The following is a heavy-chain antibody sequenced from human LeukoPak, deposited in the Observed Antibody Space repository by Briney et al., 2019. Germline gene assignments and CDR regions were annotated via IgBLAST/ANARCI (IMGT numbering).Heavy chain of an antibody. V-gene: IGHV4-38-2*02. J-gene: IGHJ5*02. Sequence: PSETLSLTCTVSGYSISSGYYWGWIRQPPGKGLEWIGSIYHSGSTYYNPSLKSRVTISVDTSKNQFSLKLSSVTAADTAVYYCARYNWNYPAWFDPWGQGTLVTVSS. CDR1: GYSISSGYY. D-gene: IGHD1-7*01. CDR3: ARYNWNYPAWFDP. CDR2: IYHSGST.